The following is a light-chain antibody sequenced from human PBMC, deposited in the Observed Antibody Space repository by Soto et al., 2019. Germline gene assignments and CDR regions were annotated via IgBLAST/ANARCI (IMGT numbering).Light chain of an antibody. Sequence: QSALAQPASVSGSPGQSITISCTGTSRDVGRYNLVSWYQQDPGKAPTLVIYEDNKRPSGVSNRFSGSKSGNTASLTISGLQADDEADYYCCSHAGGGTVLFGGGTKLTVL. V-gene: IGLV2-23*01. CDR3: CSHAGGGTVL. CDR1: SRDVGRYNL. J-gene: IGLJ2*01. CDR2: EDN.